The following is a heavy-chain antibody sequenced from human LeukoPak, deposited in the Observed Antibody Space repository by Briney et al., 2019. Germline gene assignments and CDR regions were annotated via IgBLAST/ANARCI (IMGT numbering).Heavy chain of an antibody. D-gene: IGHD1-26*01. V-gene: IGHV1-18*01. CDR1: GYTFTYYV. CDR2: INAYNGNT. J-gene: IGHJ4*02. Sequence: ASVKVSFTTSGYTFTYYVLSWVRQAPGQGLEWMGWINAYNGNTNDAQKFQGRFTMTTATFTSTVYMELRSLRSGDTTVYYCARGEKPYDYWGQGTLVSVSS. CDR3: ARGEKPYDY.